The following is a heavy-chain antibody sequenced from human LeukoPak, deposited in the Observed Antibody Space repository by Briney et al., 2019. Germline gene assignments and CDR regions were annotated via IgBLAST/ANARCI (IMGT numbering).Heavy chain of an antibody. V-gene: IGHV4-34*01. CDR1: GDSISSSY. Sequence: PSETLSLTCTVSGDSISSSYWNWILQPPGKGLEWIGEINHSGSTNYNPSLKSRVTISVDTSKNQFSLKLSSVTAADTAVYYCARGDIVVVPTAILFDYWGQGTLVTVSS. J-gene: IGHJ4*02. D-gene: IGHD2-2*02. CDR2: INHSGST. CDR3: ARGDIVVVPTAILFDY.